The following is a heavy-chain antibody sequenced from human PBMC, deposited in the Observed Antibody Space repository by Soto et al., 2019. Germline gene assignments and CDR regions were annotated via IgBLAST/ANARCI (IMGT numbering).Heavy chain of an antibody. CDR3: ARMYIRVSGWVHT. J-gene: IGHJ5*02. V-gene: IGHV4-31*03. Sequence: SETLSLTCFVSGYSITAGGYYWSWIRHHPGKGLEWIGSFYSSGSIIYNPSLRSRVSISGDTSSNQFSMSLTSVTAADTARYYCARMYIRVSGWVHTCGQRTRVT. D-gene: IGHD3-3*02. CDR1: GYSITAGGYY. CDR2: FYSSGSI.